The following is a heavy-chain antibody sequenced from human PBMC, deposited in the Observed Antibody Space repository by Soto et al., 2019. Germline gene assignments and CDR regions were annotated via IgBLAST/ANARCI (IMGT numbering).Heavy chain of an antibody. CDR1: GGSISSSSYY. Sequence: SETLSLTCTVSGGSISSSSYYWGWIRQPPGKGLEWIGSIYYSGSTYYNPSLKSRVTISVDTSKNQFSLKLSSVTAADTAVYYCARPPLLPPYSNYRAMEVWGNGTTVTVSS. D-gene: IGHD4-4*01. V-gene: IGHV4-39*01. CDR3: ARPPLLPPYSNYRAMEV. J-gene: IGHJ6*03. CDR2: IYYSGST.